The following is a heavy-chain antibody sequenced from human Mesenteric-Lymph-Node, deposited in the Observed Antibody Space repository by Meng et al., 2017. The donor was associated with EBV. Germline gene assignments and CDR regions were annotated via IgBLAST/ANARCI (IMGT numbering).Heavy chain of an antibody. V-gene: IGHV4-4*02. CDR2: VFHSGST. CDR3: GGLPGTRNHDFDY. D-gene: IGHD3-16*01. Sequence: QAQVQRPGPGAVQPSPTRPLPSAVFVAGVTTGNWWSWCRQTPRRELEWFVAVFHSGSTNYNPSFISSVATTADKSKKHFLPLELSFVAADASALYCVGGLPGTRNHDFDYWGQGTLVTVSS. CDR1: VAGVTTGNW. J-gene: IGHJ4*02.